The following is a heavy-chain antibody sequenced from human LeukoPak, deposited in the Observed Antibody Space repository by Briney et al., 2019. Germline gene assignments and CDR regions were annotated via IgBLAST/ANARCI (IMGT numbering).Heavy chain of an antibody. CDR1: GGSISSSSYY. D-gene: IGHD3-9*01. CDR2: IYYSGST. CDR3: ARFALRYFDWPPSDY. Sequence: PSETLSLTCTVSGGSISSSSYYWGWIRQPPGKGLEWIGSIYYSGSTYYNPSLKSRVTISVDTSKNQFSLKLSSVTAADTAVYYCARFALRYFDWPPSDYWGQGTLVTVPS. J-gene: IGHJ4*02. V-gene: IGHV4-39*01.